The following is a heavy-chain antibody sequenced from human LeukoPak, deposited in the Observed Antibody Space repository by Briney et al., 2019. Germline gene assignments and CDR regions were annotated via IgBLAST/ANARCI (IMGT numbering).Heavy chain of an antibody. Sequence: SETLSLTCTVSGGSISSSSYYWGWIRQPPGKGLEWIGSIYYSGSTHYNPSLKSRVTISVDTSKNQFSLKLSSVTAADTAVYYCARRTYGSGSYYIDYWGQGALVTVSS. CDR2: IYYSGST. J-gene: IGHJ4*02. D-gene: IGHD3-10*01. CDR3: ARRTYGSGSYYIDY. V-gene: IGHV4-39*01. CDR1: GGSISSSSYY.